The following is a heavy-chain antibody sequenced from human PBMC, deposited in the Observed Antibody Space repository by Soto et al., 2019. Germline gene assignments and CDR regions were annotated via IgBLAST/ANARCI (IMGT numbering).Heavy chain of an antibody. V-gene: IGHV4-59*01. Sequence: PSETLSLTCTVSGGSISSYYWSWIRQPPGKGLEWIGYIYYSGITNYNPSLKSRVTISVDTSKNQFSLKLSSVTAADTAVYYCARDGSSWSYYYMDVWGKGTTVTVSS. CDR1: GGSISSYY. J-gene: IGHJ6*03. D-gene: IGHD6-13*01. CDR2: IYYSGIT. CDR3: ARDGSSWSYYYMDV.